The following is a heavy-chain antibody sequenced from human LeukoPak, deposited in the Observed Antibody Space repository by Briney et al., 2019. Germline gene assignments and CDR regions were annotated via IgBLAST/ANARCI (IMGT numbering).Heavy chain of an antibody. CDR2: IHPNSGGT. CDR3: ARWGKYYYDSSGYYY. V-gene: IGHV1-2*02. CDR1: GYTFTGCY. Sequence: ASVKVSCTASGYTFTGCYMHWVRQAPGQGLEWMGWIHPNSGGTKYAQRFQGRVTVTRDTSISTVCMELSRLRSDDTAVYYCARWGKYYYDSSGYYYWGQGTLVSVSS. J-gene: IGHJ4*02. D-gene: IGHD3-22*01.